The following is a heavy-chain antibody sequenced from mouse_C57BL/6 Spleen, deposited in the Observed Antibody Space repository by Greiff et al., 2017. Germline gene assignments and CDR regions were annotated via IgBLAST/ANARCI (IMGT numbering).Heavy chain of an antibody. CDR3: ARLGGTAMDY. D-gene: IGHD4-1*01. V-gene: IGHV1-69*01. Sequence: QVQLQQPGAELVMPGASVKLSCKASGYTFTSYWMHWVKQRPGQGLEWIGEIDPSDSYTNYNQKFKGKSTLTVDKSSSTAYMQLSSLTSEDSAVYYCARLGGTAMDYWGQGTSVTVSS. CDR1: GYTFTSYW. J-gene: IGHJ4*01. CDR2: IDPSDSYT.